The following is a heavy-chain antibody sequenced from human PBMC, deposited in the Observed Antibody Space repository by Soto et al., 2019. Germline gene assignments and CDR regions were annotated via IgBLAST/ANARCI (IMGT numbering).Heavy chain of an antibody. J-gene: IGHJ4*02. CDR3: AIGYYDILTGSDTQYYFDY. CDR2: IYYSGNT. Sequence: SETLSLTCTVSGGSIINGDYYWSWIRQPPGKGLEWIGYIYYSGNTYYNPSLKSRVMISVDTSKNQFSLNLSSVTAADTAVYYCAIGYYDILTGSDTQYYFDYRGQGALVT. D-gene: IGHD3-9*01. V-gene: IGHV4-30-4*01. CDR1: GGSIINGDYY.